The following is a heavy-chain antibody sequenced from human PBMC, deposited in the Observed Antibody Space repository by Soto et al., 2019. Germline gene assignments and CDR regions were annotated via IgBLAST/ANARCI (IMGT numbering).Heavy chain of an antibody. D-gene: IGHD5-12*01. CDR2: IVVGSGNT. CDR1: GFTFTSSA. CDR3: AAGVVATMDYYYYYGMDV. V-gene: IGHV1-58*01. Sequence: SVKVSCKASGFTFTSSAVQWVRQARGQRLEWIGWIVVGSGNTNYAQKFQERVTITRDMSTSTAYMELSSLRSEDTAVYYCAAGVVATMDYYYYYGMDVWDQGTTVTVSS. J-gene: IGHJ6*02.